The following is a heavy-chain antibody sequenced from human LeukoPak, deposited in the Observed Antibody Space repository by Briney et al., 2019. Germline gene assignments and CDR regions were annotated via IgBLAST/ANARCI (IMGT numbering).Heavy chain of an antibody. Sequence: PGGSLRLSCAASGFTFSSYAMSWVRQAPGKGLEWVSAISGSGGSTHYADSVKGRFTISRDNSKNTLYLQMNSLRAEDTAVYYCAKDRRDGSYLFDYWGQGTLVTVSS. V-gene: IGHV3-23*01. D-gene: IGHD1-26*01. CDR2: ISGSGGST. J-gene: IGHJ4*02. CDR3: AKDRRDGSYLFDY. CDR1: GFTFSSYA.